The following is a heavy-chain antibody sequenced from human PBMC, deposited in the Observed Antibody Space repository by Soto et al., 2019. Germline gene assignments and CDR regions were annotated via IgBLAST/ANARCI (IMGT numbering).Heavy chain of an antibody. D-gene: IGHD6-19*01. CDR1: GGSFSGYY. CDR2: INHSGST. V-gene: IGHV4-34*01. J-gene: IGHJ4*02. CDR3: ARGRGGWFDY. Sequence: SETLSLTCAVYGGSFSGYYWSWIRQPPGKGLEWIGEINHSGSTNYNPSLKSRVTISVDTNKNQFSLKLSSVTAADTAVYYCARGRGGWFDYWGQGTLVTVSS.